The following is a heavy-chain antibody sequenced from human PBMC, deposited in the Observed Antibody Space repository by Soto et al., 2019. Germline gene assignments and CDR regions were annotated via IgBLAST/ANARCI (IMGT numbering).Heavy chain of an antibody. V-gene: IGHV4-30-4*01. CDR1: GGSISSGDYY. Sequence: QVQLQESGPGLVKPSQTLSLTCTVSGGSISSGDYYWSGIRQPPGKGLEWIRYIYYSGSTYYNQSLKSRVTIPVDTCKNQFSPKLSSVTAADTAGYYWARVDTAMVSVDYWGQGTLISVSS. D-gene: IGHD5-18*01. J-gene: IGHJ4*02. CDR2: IYYSGST. CDR3: ARVDTAMVSVDY.